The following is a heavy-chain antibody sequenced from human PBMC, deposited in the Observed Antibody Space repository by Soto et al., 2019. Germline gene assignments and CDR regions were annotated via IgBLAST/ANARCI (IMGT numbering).Heavy chain of an antibody. CDR3: THDHYGSGSYSDY. D-gene: IGHD3-10*01. Sequence: EVQLVESGGGLVQPGGSLKLSCAASGFTFSGSAMHWVRQASGKGLEWVGRIRSKANSYATAYAASVKGRFTISRDDSKNTGYLQMNSLKTEDTAVYYCTHDHYGSGSYSDYWGQGTLVTVSS. CDR1: GFTFSGSA. CDR2: IRSKANSYAT. V-gene: IGHV3-73*02. J-gene: IGHJ4*02.